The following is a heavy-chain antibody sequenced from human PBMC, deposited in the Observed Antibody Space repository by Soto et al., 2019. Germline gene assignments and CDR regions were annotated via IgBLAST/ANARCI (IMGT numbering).Heavy chain of an antibody. CDR1: GFTFSTHL. D-gene: IGHD3-22*01. Sequence: GGSLRLSCEVSGFTFSTHLMSWVRQAPGKGLEWVGNIKQDGGANYYVDSVKGRFTISRDNSKNTLYLQMNSLRAEDTAVYYCAKKGYYYDSSGYVDWGQGTLVTVSS. J-gene: IGHJ4*02. CDR2: IKQDGGAN. CDR3: AKKGYYYDSSGYVD. V-gene: IGHV3-7*05.